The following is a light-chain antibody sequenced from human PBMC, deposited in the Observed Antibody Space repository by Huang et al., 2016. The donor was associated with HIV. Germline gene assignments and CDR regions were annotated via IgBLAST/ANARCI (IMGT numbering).Light chain of an antibody. V-gene: IGKV3-11*01. CDR3: QQRSNWLTWT. CDR1: QSVSSY. J-gene: IGKJ1*01. CDR2: DAS. Sequence: EIVLTQSPATLSLSPGERATLSCRASQSVSSYFAWYQQKPGQAPRLLIYDASNRATGIPARFSGSGSGTDFTITISSLEPEDFAVYYCQQRSNWLTWTFGQGTKVEIK.